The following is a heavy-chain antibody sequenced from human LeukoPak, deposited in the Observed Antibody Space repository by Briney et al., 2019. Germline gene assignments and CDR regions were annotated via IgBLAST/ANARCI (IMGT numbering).Heavy chain of an antibody. CDR3: ARDSGTTGEVKFDP. J-gene: IGHJ5*02. V-gene: IGHV4-4*07. Sequence: SETLSLTCAVYGGSFSGYYWSWIRQPAGTALEWIGRIYTSETITYNPSLKSRVTMSVDTSKNQFSLKLSSVTAADTAVYYCARDSGTTGEVKFDPWGQGTLVTVSS. CDR2: IYTSETI. D-gene: IGHD3-10*01. CDR1: GGSFSGYY.